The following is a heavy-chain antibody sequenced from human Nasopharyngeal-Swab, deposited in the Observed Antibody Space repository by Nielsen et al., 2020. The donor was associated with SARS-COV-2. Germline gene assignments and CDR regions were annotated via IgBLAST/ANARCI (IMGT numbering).Heavy chain of an antibody. D-gene: IGHD3-10*01. V-gene: IGHV3-15*07. CDR1: GSWFNNAW. Sequence: GESLKISCAASGSWFNNAWMNWVRQAPGRGLEWVGRIKSRADGGTTDYAAPVQGRFTISRDDSKNTVYLQMDSLTTEDSGMYHCADGGLNWVDPRGQGTLVTVSS. CDR3: ADGGLNWVDP. J-gene: IGHJ5*02. CDR2: IKSRADGGTT.